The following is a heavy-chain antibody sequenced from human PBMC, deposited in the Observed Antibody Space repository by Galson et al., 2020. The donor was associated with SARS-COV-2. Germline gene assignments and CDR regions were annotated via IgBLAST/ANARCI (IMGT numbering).Heavy chain of an antibody. D-gene: IGHD2-2*01. CDR3: ARADIVVAPYLYYGVDV. CDR2: IKPNSGGT. V-gene: IGHV1-2*02. Sequence: GESLKISCQASGYTFNAYYIYWVRQATGQGLEWMGWIKPNSGGTNYSQKFQGRVTMTRDTSISSAYMELSRLRSDDTAMYYCARADIVVAPYLYYGVDVLGQWTTVTVS. CDR1: GYTFNAYY. J-gene: IGHJ6*02.